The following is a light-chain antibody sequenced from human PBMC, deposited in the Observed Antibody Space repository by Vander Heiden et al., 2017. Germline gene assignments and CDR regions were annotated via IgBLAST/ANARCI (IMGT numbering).Light chain of an antibody. Sequence: EIVMTQSPATLSVSPGNSATLSCWATQSASRNLAWFQQKPGQPPRFLIYAASIRATGIPDRFSGSGSGTDFTLTISSLQSEDSAVYYCQQDNYWPYTFGQGTKLEIK. V-gene: IGKV3-15*01. CDR1: QSASRN. CDR2: AAS. J-gene: IGKJ2*01. CDR3: QQDNYWPYT.